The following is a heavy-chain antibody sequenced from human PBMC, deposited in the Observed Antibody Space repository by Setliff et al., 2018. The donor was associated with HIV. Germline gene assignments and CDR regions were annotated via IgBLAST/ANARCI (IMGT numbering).Heavy chain of an antibody. CDR1: GGSISSYY. D-gene: IGHD2-15*01. V-gene: IGHV4-4*09. J-gene: IGHJ3*02. CDR3: AREHCSGGSCNGFDI. Sequence: SETLSLTCTVSGGSISSYYWSWIRQPPGKGLEWIGYIYSSGTTQYNPSLKSRVTISLDTSRNQFSLKLGSVTAADTAMYYCAREHCSGGSCNGFDIWGQGTMVTVS. CDR2: IYSSGTT.